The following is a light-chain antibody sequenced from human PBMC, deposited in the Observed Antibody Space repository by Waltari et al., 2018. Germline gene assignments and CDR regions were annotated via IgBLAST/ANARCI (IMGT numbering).Light chain of an antibody. V-gene: IGLV2-8*01. Sequence: QSALTQPPSASGSPGQSVTISCTGTSSDVGGSKYVSWYQQPPGKAPKLVIFEVNTRPSGVPDRFSGSKSGNTASLTVSGLQAEDEADYYCSSFAGSNLVLFGGGTKLTVL. CDR2: EVN. CDR3: SSFAGSNLVL. CDR1: SSDVGGSKY. J-gene: IGLJ2*01.